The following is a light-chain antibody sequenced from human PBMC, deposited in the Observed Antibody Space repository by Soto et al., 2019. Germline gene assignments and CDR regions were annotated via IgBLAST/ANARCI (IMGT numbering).Light chain of an antibody. CDR3: QQYGSSLPWT. J-gene: IGKJ1*01. CDR1: QSVSSSY. V-gene: IGKV3-20*01. Sequence: EIVLTQSPGTLSLSPGERATLSCRASQSVSSSYLAWYQQKPGQAPRLLIYGASSRATGIPDRFSGSGSGTDFTLTISRLEPEDFAVYYCQQYGSSLPWTLGQGTKVDI. CDR2: GAS.